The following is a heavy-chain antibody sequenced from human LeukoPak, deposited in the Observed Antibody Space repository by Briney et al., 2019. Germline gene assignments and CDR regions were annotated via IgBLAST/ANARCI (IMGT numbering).Heavy chain of an antibody. V-gene: IGHV3-30*18. CDR3: AKDLGYCSSTSCYGLDY. Sequence: PGRSLRLSCAASGFTFSSYGMHWVRQAPGKGLEWVAVISYDGSNKYYADSVKGRFTISRDNSKNTLYLQMNSLRAEDTAVYYCAKDLGYCSSTSCYGLDYWGQGTLVTVS. CDR1: GFTFSSYG. J-gene: IGHJ4*02. CDR2: ISYDGSNK. D-gene: IGHD2-2*01.